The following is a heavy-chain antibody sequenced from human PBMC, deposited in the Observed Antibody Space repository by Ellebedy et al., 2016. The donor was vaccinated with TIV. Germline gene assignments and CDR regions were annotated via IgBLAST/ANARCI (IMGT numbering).Heavy chain of an antibody. D-gene: IGHD6-19*01. J-gene: IGHJ5*02. V-gene: IGHV3-23*01. CDR2: ISGSGGST. CDR1: GFTFDDYA. CDR3: AKASTPGGAGKNWFDP. Sequence: GESLKISCAASGFTFDDYAMHWVRQAPGKGLEWVSAISGSGGSTYYADSVKGRFTISRDNSKNTLYLQMNSLRAEDTAVYYCAKASTPGGAGKNWFDPWGQGTLVTVSS.